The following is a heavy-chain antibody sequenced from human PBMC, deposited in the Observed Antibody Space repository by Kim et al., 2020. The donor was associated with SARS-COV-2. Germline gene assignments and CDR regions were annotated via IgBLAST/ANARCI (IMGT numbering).Heavy chain of an antibody. V-gene: IGHV3-13*01. CDR3: ARGSYYYDSSGYYFYYFDY. CDR1: GFTFSSYD. CDR2: IGTAGDT. J-gene: IGHJ4*02. D-gene: IGHD3-22*01. Sequence: GGSLRLSCAASGFTFSSYDMHWVRQATGKGLEWVSAIGTAGDTYYPGSVKGRFTISRENAKNSLYLQMNSLRAGDTAVYYCARGSYYYDSSGYYFYYFDYWGQGTLVTVSS.